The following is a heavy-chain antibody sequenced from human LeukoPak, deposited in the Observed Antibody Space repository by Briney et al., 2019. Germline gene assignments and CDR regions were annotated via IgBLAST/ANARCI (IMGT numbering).Heavy chain of an antibody. D-gene: IGHD6-13*01. CDR2: IYSGGST. CDR1: GFTFSSNY. CDR3: ARSPGQQLVLSLFDY. V-gene: IGHV3-53*01. Sequence: PGGSLRLSCAASGFTFSSNYMSWVRQAPGKGLEWVSVIYSGGSTYHADSVKGRFTISRDKSKNPLYLQMNSLRAEDTAVYYCARSPGQQLVLSLFDYWGQGTLVTVSS. J-gene: IGHJ4*02.